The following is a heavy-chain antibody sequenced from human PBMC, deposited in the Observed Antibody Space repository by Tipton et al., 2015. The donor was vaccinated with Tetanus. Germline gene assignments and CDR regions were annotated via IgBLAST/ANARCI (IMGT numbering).Heavy chain of an antibody. CDR2: IYYSGST. V-gene: IGHV4-59*07. J-gene: IGHJ5*02. Sequence: TLSLTCTVSGGSISSYYWSWIRQPPGKGLEWIGYIYYSGSTNYNPSLKSRVTISVDTSKNQFSLKLSSVTAADTAVYYCASWDYDSSGYYCGWFDPWGQGTLVTVSS. CDR3: ASWDYDSSGYYCGWFDP. CDR1: GGSISSYY. D-gene: IGHD3-22*01.